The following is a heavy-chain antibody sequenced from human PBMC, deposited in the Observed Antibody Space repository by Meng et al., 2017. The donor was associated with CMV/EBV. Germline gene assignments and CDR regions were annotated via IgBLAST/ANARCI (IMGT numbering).Heavy chain of an antibody. J-gene: IGHJ4*02. CDR1: GYTFTSYG. V-gene: IGHV1-18*01. CDR2: ISAYNGNT. D-gene: IGHD6-13*01. Sequence: ASVKVSCKASGYTFTSYGISWVRQAPGQGLEWMGWISAYNGNTNYAQKLQGRVTMTRDTSISTAYMELSRLRSDDTAVYYCARVNQVRIAAAGIGYWGQGTLVTVS. CDR3: ARVNQVRIAAAGIGY.